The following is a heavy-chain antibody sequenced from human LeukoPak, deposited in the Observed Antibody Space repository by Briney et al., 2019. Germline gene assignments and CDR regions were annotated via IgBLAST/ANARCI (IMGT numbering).Heavy chain of an antibody. CDR1: GYTFTGYY. D-gene: IGHD3-22*01. CDR3: AGDLPESYYYDSSGYSFQH. V-gene: IGHV1-2*06. CDR2: INPNSGGT. Sequence: ASVKVSCKASGYTFTGYYMHWVRQAPGQGLEWMGRINPNSGGTNYAQKFQGRVTMTRDTSISTAYMELSRLRSDDTAVYYCAGDLPESYYYDSSGYSFQHWGQGTLVTVSS. J-gene: IGHJ1*01.